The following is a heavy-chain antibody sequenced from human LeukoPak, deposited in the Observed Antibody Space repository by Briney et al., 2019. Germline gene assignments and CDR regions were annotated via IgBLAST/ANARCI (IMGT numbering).Heavy chain of an antibody. J-gene: IGHJ4*02. CDR2: ISSSGSTI. V-gene: IGHV3-11*01. CDR3: ARAAEYYYDSSGYCGH. CDR1: GFTFSDYY. D-gene: IGHD3-22*01. Sequence: NPGGSLRLSCAASGFTFSDYYMSWIRQAPGKGLEWVSYISSSGSTIYYADSVKGRFTISRDNAKNSLYLQMNSLRAEDTAVYYCARAAEYYYDSSGYCGHWGQGTLVTVSS.